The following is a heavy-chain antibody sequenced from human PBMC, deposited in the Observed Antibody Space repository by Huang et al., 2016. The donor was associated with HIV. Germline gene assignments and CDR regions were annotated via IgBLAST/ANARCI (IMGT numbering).Heavy chain of an antibody. CDR2: ISDSRGET. V-gene: IGHV1-18*01. Sequence: QIQLMQSGPELKQPGASVKVSCKASGYTFTSYGITWVRQAPGQGPEWMGWISDSRGETEYAQKFQGRVTLTTDTSTNIAYMELRSLRSDDTAKYYCARDPKYHRIGYYRQRRGIDIWGQGTMVIVSS. CDR3: ARDPKYHRIGYYRQRRGIDI. J-gene: IGHJ3*02. D-gene: IGHD3-22*01. CDR1: GYTFTSYG.